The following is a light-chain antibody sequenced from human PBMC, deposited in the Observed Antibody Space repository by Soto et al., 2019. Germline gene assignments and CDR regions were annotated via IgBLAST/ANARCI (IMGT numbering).Light chain of an antibody. J-gene: IGKJ1*01. CDR2: DAS. CDR3: HQYNSFSPWT. V-gene: IGKV1-5*01. CDR1: QDIRSW. Sequence: DIQMTQSPSTLSASVGDRVAITCRASQDIRSWVAWYQQRPGKAPKLLIYDASRLKSGVPPRFSGSGSGTEFTLTISSLQPDDFATYYCHQYNSFSPWTFGQGTTVGIK.